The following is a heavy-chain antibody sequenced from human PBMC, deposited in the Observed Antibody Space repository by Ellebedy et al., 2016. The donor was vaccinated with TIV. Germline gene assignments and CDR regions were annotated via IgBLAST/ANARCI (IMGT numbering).Heavy chain of an antibody. CDR2: IYSGGST. CDR3: AKGVKYYYDSHSPH. D-gene: IGHD3-22*01. V-gene: IGHV3-53*01. CDR1: GFTVSSNY. Sequence: GESLKISXAASGFTVSSNYMSWVRQAPGKGLEWVSVIYSGGSTYYADSVKGRFTISRDNAKNSLYLQMNSLRAEDTAVYYCAKGVKYYYDSHSPHWGQGALVTVSS. J-gene: IGHJ4*02.